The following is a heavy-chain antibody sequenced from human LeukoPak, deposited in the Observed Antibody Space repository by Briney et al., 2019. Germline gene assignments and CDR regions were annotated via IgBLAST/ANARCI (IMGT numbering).Heavy chain of an antibody. J-gene: IGHJ6*03. Sequence: GGSLRLSCAASGFTVSSNYMSWVRQAPGKGLEWVSVIYSGGSTYYADSVKGRFTISRDNSKNTLYLQMNSLRAEDAAVYYCARESLGYYMDVWGKGTTVTISS. D-gene: IGHD3-3*02. CDR2: IYSGGST. V-gene: IGHV3-53*01. CDR3: ARESLGYYMDV. CDR1: GFTVSSNY.